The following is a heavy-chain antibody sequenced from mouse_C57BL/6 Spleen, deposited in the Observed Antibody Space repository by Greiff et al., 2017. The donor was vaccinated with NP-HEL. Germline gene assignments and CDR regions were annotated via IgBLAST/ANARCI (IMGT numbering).Heavy chain of an antibody. J-gene: IGHJ4*01. CDR3: ARRPYYSNYGGAMDY. D-gene: IGHD2-5*01. CDR2: IWSGGST. Sequence: VKVVESGPGLVQPSQSLSITCTVSGFSLTSYGVHWVRQSPGKGLEWLGVIWSGGSTDYNAAFISRLSISKDNSKSQVFFKMNSLQADDTAIYYCARRPYYSNYGGAMDYWGQGTSVTVSS. CDR1: GFSLTSYG. V-gene: IGHV2-2*01.